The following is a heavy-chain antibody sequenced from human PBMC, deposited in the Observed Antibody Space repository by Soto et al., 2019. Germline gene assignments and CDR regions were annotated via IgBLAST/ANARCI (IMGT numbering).Heavy chain of an antibody. CDR1: GGTFSSYA. CDR3: AREALAANLVYCSGGSCHSHWFDP. J-gene: IGHJ5*02. CDR2: IIPIFGTA. D-gene: IGHD2-15*01. Sequence: VKVSCKASGGTFSSYAISWVRQAPGQGLEWMGGIIPIFGTANYAQKFQGRVTITADESTSTAYMELSSLRSEDTAVYYCAREALAANLVYCSGGSCHSHWFDPWGQGTLVTVS. V-gene: IGHV1-69*01.